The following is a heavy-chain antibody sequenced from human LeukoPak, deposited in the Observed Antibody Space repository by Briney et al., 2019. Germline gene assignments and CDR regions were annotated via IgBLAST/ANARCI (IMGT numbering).Heavy chain of an antibody. J-gene: IGHJ6*03. CDR2: IIPIFGTA. V-gene: IGHV1-69*05. CDR3: ARGVPIRDYYYYYMDV. Sequence: GASVKVSSKASVGTFSSYAISWVRQAPGQGLEWMGRIIPIFGTANYAQKFQGRVTITTDKSTSTAYMELSSLRSEDTAVYYCARGVPIRDYYYYYMDVWGKGTTVTVSS. CDR1: VGTFSSYA. D-gene: IGHD5-24*01.